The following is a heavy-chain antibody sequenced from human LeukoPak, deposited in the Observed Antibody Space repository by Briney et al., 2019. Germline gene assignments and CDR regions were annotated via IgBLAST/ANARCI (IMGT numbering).Heavy chain of an antibody. CDR1: GGSISSYY. CDR2: IYYSGST. CDR3: ARALSRTFIRSWSYMDV. D-gene: IGHD3-10*01. J-gene: IGHJ6*03. Sequence: SETLSLTCTVSGGSISSYYWSWIRQPPGKGLEWIGYIYYSGSTNYNPSLKSRVTISVDTSKNQFSLKLSSVTAADTAVYYCARALSRTFIRSWSYMDVWGKGTTVTISS. V-gene: IGHV4-59*01.